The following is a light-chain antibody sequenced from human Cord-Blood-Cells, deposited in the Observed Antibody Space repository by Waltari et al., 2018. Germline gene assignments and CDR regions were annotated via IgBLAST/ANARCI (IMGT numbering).Light chain of an antibody. CDR2: EIS. Sequence: QYALTQPASVSGSPGQSITISCTGTSSDVGGYNYVSWYQQHPGTAPKLMIYEISNRPAGVSNRLSGSKSGNKASRTISGLQAEDEADYYCSSYTSSSTYVVGTGTKVTVL. J-gene: IGLJ1*01. V-gene: IGLV2-14*01. CDR3: SSYTSSSTYV. CDR1: SSDVGGYNY.